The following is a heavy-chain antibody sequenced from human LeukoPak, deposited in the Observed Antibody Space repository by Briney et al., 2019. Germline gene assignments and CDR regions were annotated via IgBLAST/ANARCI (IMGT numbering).Heavy chain of an antibody. V-gene: IGHV3-9*01. CDR3: ARDPRNVGLAP. CDR2: ISWNSGSI. J-gene: IGHJ5*02. CDR1: GFTFDDYA. Sequence: GGSLRLSCAASGFTFDDYAMHWVRQAPGKGLEWVSGISWNSGSIGYADSVKGRFTMSRDNVKNTLYLQMNSLRVEDTAAYYCARDPRNVGLAPWGQGTLVTVSS. D-gene: IGHD2-15*01.